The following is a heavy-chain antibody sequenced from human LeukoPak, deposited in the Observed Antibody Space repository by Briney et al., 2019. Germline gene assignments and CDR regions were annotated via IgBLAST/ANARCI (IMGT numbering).Heavy chain of an antibody. Sequence: GGSLRLSCAASGFTFSSYWMHWVRQAPGKGLVWVSRIKTDGSSTNYADSVKGRFTISRDNAKNSLYLQMNSLRAEDTAVYYCAKDSGGGYYYIDVWGKGTTVTVSS. CDR3: AKDSGGGYYYIDV. CDR2: IKTDGSST. J-gene: IGHJ6*03. CDR1: GFTFSSYW. V-gene: IGHV3-74*01. D-gene: IGHD4-23*01.